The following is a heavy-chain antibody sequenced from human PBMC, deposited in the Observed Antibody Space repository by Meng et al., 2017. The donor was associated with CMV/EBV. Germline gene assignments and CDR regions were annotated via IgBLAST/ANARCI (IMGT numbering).Heavy chain of an antibody. D-gene: IGHD3-22*01. Sequence: SETLSLTCTVSGASITSSSYFWDWIRQPPGKGLEWIGSIYYSGSTYYNPSLKSRVTISVDTSKNQFSLKLSSVTAADTAVYYCARLIRTYYYDSSGYERDYWGQGTLVTVSS. J-gene: IGHJ4*02. V-gene: IGHV4-39*01. CDR3: ARLIRTYYYDSSGYERDY. CDR2: IYYSGST. CDR1: GASITSSSYF.